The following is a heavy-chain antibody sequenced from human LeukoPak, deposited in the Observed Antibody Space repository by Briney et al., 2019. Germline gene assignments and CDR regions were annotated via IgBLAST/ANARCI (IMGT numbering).Heavy chain of an antibody. CDR2: IYYSGST. CDR1: GGSISSYY. V-gene: IGHV4-59*01. D-gene: IGHD5-18*01. J-gene: IGHJ5*02. Sequence: KPSETLSLTCTVSGGSISSYYWSWIRQPPGKGLEWIGYIYYSGSTNYNPSLKSRVTISVATSKNQFSLKLSSVTAADTAVYYCARGGYSYGYYWFDPWGQGTLVTVSS. CDR3: ARGGYSYGYYWFDP.